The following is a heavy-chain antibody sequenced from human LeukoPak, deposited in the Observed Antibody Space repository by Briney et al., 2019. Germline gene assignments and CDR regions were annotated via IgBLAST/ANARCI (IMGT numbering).Heavy chain of an antibody. V-gene: IGHV3-9*01. J-gene: IGHJ6*02. D-gene: IGHD6-19*01. CDR3: AKDIRGPAYSSGWYYYYGMDA. CDR1: GFTFDDYA. CDR2: ISWNSGSI. Sequence: GGSLRLSCAASGFTFDDYAMHWVRQAPGKGLEWVSGISWNSGSIGYADSVKGRFTISRDNAKNSLYLQMNSLRAEDTALYYCAKDIRGPAYSSGWYYYYGMDAWGQGTTVTVSS.